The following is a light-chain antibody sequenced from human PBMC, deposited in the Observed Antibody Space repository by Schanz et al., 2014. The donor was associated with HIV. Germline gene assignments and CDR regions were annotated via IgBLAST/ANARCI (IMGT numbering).Light chain of an antibody. V-gene: IGLV1-40*01. J-gene: IGLJ3*02. CDR2: DVN. CDR3: YSYAGSSTWV. Sequence: QSVLTQPPSLSGAPGQRVTISCTGSSSNIGAGYDVHWYKQLPETAPKLIIYDVNNRPSGVSNRFSGSKSGNTASLTISGLQAEDEADYYCYSYAGSSTWVFGGGTKLTVL. CDR1: SSNIGAGYD.